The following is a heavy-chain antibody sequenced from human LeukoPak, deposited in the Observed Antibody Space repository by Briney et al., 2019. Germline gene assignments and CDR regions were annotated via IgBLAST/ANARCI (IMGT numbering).Heavy chain of an antibody. CDR3: ARDSGYEDLGFDP. CDR2: IWYDGSNK. V-gene: IGHV3-33*01. J-gene: IGHJ5*02. Sequence: PGGSLRLSCAASGSTFSSYGMHWVRQAPGKGLEWVAVIWYDGSNKYYADSVKGRSTISRDNSKNTLYLQMNSLRAEDTAVYYCARDSGYEDLGFDPWGQGTLVTVSS. D-gene: IGHD5-12*01. CDR1: GSTFSSYG.